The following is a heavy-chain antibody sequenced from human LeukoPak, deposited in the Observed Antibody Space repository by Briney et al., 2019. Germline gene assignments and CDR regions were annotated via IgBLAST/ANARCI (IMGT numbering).Heavy chain of an antibody. CDR2: ISYDGSTE. CDR3: AKEGSMAPDYFDY. V-gene: IGHV3-30-3*01. CDR1: GFAFSTYA. Sequence: GRSLRLSCAASGFAFSTYAMHWVRQAPGKGLEWVAVISYDGSTEDYGDSVKGRFTISRDNSKNTLYLQMNSLRAEDTAVYYCAKEGSMAPDYFDYWGQGTLVTVSS. D-gene: IGHD3-10*01. J-gene: IGHJ4*02.